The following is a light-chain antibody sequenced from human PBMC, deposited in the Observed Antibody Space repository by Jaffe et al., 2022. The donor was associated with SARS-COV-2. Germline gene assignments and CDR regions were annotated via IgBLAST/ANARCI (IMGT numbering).Light chain of an antibody. V-gene: IGKV1-5*03. CDR3: QQYSGFPWT. CDR1: QSISSW. J-gene: IGKJ1*01. Sequence: DIQMTQSPSTLSASAGDRVTIICRSSQSISSWLAWYQQKPGKAPQILIYKASSLESGVPSRFSGSASGTEFTLTIDSLQPDDSATYYCQQYSGFPWTFGQGTKVEIK. CDR2: KAS.